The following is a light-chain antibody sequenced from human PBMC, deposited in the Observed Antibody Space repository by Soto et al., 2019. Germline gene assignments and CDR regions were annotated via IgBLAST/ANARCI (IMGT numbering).Light chain of an antibody. V-gene: IGLV2-14*01. J-gene: IGLJ1*01. Sequence: QSVLTQPRSVSGSPGQSVTISCTGTSSDVGGYNFVSWYQHHPGKAPKLIIYEVSNRPSGVSNRFSGSKSGNTASLTISGLQAEDEADYYCSSYTSSSTYVFGTGTKGTVL. CDR1: SSDVGGYNF. CDR3: SSYTSSSTYV. CDR2: EVS.